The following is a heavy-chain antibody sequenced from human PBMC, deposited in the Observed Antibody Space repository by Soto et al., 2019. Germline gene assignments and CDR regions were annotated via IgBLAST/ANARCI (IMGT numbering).Heavy chain of an antibody. CDR3: ALSHTVTTDY. CDR2: INSDESTT. J-gene: IGHJ4*02. D-gene: IGHD4-17*01. CDR1: GLTFTNYW. Sequence: EVQLVESGRGLVQPGGSLRLSCAASGLTFTNYWMHWVRQAPGKGLVWVSRINSDESTTNYADSVKGRFTISRDNAKNTLYLQMNSLRAEDTAVYYCALSHTVTTDYWGQGTLVTVSS. V-gene: IGHV3-74*01.